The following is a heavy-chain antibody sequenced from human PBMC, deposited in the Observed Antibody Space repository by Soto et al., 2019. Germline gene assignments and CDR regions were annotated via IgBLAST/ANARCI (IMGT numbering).Heavy chain of an antibody. V-gene: IGHV1-69*13. Sequence: ASVKVSCKASGGTFSSYAISWVRQAPGQGLEWMGGIIPIFGTANYAQKFQGRVTITADESTSTAYMELSSLRSEDTAVYYCARDPPRQHSGSYHGMDVWGQGTTVTVSS. CDR1: GGTFSSYA. D-gene: IGHD1-26*01. CDR2: IIPIFGTA. CDR3: ARDPPRQHSGSYHGMDV. J-gene: IGHJ6*02.